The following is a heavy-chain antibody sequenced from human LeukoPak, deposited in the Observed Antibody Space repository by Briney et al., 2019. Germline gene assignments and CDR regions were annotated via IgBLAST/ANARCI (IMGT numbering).Heavy chain of an antibody. CDR2: IIPISGTA. V-gene: IGHV1-69*06. J-gene: IGHJ4*02. CDR3: ARVNYGDYALGFDF. Sequence: ASVKVSCKASGGTFSSYAISWVRQAPGQGLEWMGGIIPISGTANHAQKFQGRVTITADKSTTTAYMELSSLRSEDTAVYYCARVNYGDYALGFDFWGQGTLVTVSS. D-gene: IGHD4-17*01. CDR1: GGTFSSYA.